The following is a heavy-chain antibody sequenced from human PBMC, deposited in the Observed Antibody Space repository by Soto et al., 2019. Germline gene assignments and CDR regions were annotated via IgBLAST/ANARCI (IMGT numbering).Heavy chain of an antibody. Sequence: SVKVSCKASGFTFTSSAVQWVRQARGQRLEWIGWIVVGSGNTNYAQKFQERVTITRDMSTSTAYMELSSLRSEDTAVYYCAAPPGVVTPWDAFDIWGQGTMVTV. J-gene: IGHJ3*02. CDR3: AAPPGVVTPWDAFDI. D-gene: IGHD2-21*02. CDR2: IVVGSGNT. CDR1: GFTFTSSA. V-gene: IGHV1-58*01.